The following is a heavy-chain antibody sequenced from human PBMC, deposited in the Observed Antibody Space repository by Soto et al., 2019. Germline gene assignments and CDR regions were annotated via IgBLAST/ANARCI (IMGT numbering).Heavy chain of an antibody. D-gene: IGHD3-3*01. CDR1: GGSISSGGYY. CDR2: IYYSGST. J-gene: IGHJ4*02. CDR3: ARVRPPIFGVTSYYFDY. Sequence: LSLTCTVSGGSISSGGYYWSWIRQHPGKGLEWIGYIYYSGSTYYNPSLKSRVTISVDTSKNQFSLKLSSVTAADTAVYYCARVRPPIFGVTSYYFDYWGQGTLVTVSS. V-gene: IGHV4-31*03.